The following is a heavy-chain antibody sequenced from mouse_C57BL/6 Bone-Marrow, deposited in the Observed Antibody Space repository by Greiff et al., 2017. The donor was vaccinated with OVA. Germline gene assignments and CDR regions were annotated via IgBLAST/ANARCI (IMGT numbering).Heavy chain of an antibody. CDR1: GYTFTDYN. CDR3: AREGLPRYGSSLYWYFDV. Sequence: VQLQQSGPELVKPGASVKMSCKASGYTFTDYNMHWVKQSHGKSLEWIGYINPNNGGTSYNQKFKGKATLTVNKSSSTAYMELRSLTSEDSAVYYCAREGLPRYGSSLYWYFDVWGTGTTVTVSS. V-gene: IGHV1-22*01. D-gene: IGHD1-1*01. CDR2: INPNNGGT. J-gene: IGHJ1*03.